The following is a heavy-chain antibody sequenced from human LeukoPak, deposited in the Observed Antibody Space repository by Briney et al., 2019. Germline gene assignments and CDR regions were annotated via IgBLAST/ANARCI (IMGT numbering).Heavy chain of an antibody. CDR2: IIPISGIA. CDR1: VGTFSSYA. D-gene: IGHD2-15*01. V-gene: IGHV1-69*04. CDR3: ARGDLKYSKDETGDAFDI. Sequence: SVKVSCKASVGTFSSYAISWVRHAPGQGLEWVGRIIPISGIANYAQNFQGRVTITADKSTSTAYMKLSSLRSEDTAVYYCARGDLKYSKDETGDAFDIWGEGTMVTVSS. J-gene: IGHJ3*02.